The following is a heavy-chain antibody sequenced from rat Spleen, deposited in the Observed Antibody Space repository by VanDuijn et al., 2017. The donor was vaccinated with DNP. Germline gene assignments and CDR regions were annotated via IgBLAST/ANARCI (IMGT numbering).Heavy chain of an antibody. CDR1: GLSLTSNS. D-gene: IGHD1-11*01. CDR3: AKGPNYGGWSDYFDY. J-gene: IGHJ2*01. CDR2: INKDSSTI. V-gene: IGHV4-2*01. Sequence: VQLKESGPGLVQPSQTLSLTCTVSGLSLTSNSVSWVRQAPGKGREWNGQINKDSSTINYIPSLKDKYTISRDSVQNTLYLQMSKLGSEDTAIYYCAKGPNYGGWSDYFDYWGQGVMVTVSS.